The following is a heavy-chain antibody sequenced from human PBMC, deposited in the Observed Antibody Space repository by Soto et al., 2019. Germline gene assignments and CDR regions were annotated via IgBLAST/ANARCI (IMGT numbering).Heavy chain of an antibody. CDR1: GDSVSSNSAA. D-gene: IGHD6-19*01. CDR2: KYYRSNWYN. V-gene: IGHV6-1*01. J-gene: IGHJ5*02. CDR3: ARVAVAGNNTWFDP. Sequence: QVQLQQSGPGLVKPSQTLSLTCAISGDSVSSNSAAWNWNRQSPSRGLEWLGRKYYRSNWYNDYAVSVQSRITINPDTYKSQFFLQLNSVTPEDTAVYYCARVAVAGNNTWFDPRGQGTLVTVSS.